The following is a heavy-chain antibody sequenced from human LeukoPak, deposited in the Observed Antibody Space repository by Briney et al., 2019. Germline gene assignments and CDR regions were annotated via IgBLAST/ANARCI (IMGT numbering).Heavy chain of an antibody. J-gene: IGHJ5*02. V-gene: IGHV3-74*01. CDR2: INSDGSST. D-gene: IGHD3-16*01. CDR3: AGSYAENWFDP. Sequence: GGSLRLSCAASGFTFSRYWMHWVRQPPGKGLLWVSRINSDGSSTTYADSVKGRFTISRDNAKNTLYLQMNSLRAEDTAVYFCAGSYAENWFDPWGPGTLVTVSS. CDR1: GFTFSRYW.